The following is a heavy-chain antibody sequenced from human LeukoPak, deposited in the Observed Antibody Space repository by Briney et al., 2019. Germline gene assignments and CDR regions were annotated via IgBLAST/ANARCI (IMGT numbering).Heavy chain of an antibody. CDR3: ARLQKRITMVRGVDWFDP. J-gene: IGHJ5*02. CDR1: GGSISSSNW. D-gene: IGHD3-10*01. CDR2: IYNSGST. V-gene: IGHV4-4*02. Sequence: PSETLSLTCAVSGGSISSSNWWSWVRPPPGEGLEWIGEIYNSGSTNYNPSLKSRVTISVDKSKYQFSLNLSSVTAAATAVYYCARLQKRITMVRGVDWFDPWGQGTLVTVSS.